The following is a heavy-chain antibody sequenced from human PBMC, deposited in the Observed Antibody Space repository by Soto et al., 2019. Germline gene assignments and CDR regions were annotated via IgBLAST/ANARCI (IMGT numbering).Heavy chain of an antibody. V-gene: IGHV5-10-1*01. D-gene: IGHD6-13*01. J-gene: IGHJ6*02. Sequence: GESLKIPCKGSGYSFTSYWSSWVRQMPGKGLEWMGRIDPSDSYTNYSPSFQGHVTISADKSISTAYLQWSSLKASDAAMYYCAVRQQLVPPYYYGMDVWGQGTTVTVSS. CDR3: AVRQQLVPPYYYGMDV. CDR1: GYSFTSYW. CDR2: IDPSDSYT.